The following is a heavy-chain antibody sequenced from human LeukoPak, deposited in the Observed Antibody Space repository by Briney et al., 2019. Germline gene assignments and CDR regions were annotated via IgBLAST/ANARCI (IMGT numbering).Heavy chain of an antibody. D-gene: IGHD3-3*01. V-gene: IGHV4-61*02. Sequence: SETLSLTCTVSGGSISSGSYCWSWIRQPAGKGLEWTGRIYTSGSTNYNPSLKSRVTISVDTSKNQFSLKLSSVTAADTAVYYCARALYYDFWSGKNWFDPWGQGTLVTVSS. J-gene: IGHJ5*02. CDR1: GGSISSGSYC. CDR3: ARALYYDFWSGKNWFDP. CDR2: IYTSGST.